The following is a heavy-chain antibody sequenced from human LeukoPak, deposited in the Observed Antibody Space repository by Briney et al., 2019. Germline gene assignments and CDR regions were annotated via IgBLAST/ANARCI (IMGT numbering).Heavy chain of an antibody. CDR3: ARDQSYYDSSGYYSGYGMDV. J-gene: IGHJ6*02. CDR1: GGSISSYY. CDR2: IYYSGST. D-gene: IGHD3-22*01. V-gene: IGHV4-59*01. Sequence: SETLSLTCTVSGGSISSYYWSWIRQPPGKGLERIGYIYYSGSTNYNPSLKSRVTISVDTSKNQFSLKLSSVTAADTAVYYCARDQSYYDSSGYYSGYGMDVWGQGTTVTVSS.